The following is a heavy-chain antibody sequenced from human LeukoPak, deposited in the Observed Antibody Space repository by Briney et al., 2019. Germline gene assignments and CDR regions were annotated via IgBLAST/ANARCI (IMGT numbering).Heavy chain of an antibody. J-gene: IGHJ4*02. D-gene: IGHD3-10*01. V-gene: IGHV3-7*01. Sequence: PGGSLRLSCAATGFTFRKNWMSWVRQTVGKGMECVAKIREDGNEKHYVDSVKGRFTISRDNAKNSLYLQMNRLRAKDTAVYYCARDGSGRVLEMSAPDYWGQGTLVTVSS. CDR2: IREDGNEK. CDR3: ARDGSGRVLEMSAPDY. CDR1: GFTFRKNW.